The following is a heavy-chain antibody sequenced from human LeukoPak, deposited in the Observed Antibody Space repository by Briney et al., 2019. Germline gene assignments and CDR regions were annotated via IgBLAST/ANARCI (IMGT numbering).Heavy chain of an antibody. V-gene: IGHV1-2*02. Sequence: ASVKVSCQASGYTFTGYYMHWVRQAPGQGLEWMGWINPNSGGTNYAQKFQGRVTMTRDTSISTAYMELSRLRSDDTAVYYCARYVVVAATRGFDYWGQGTLVTVSS. CDR3: ARYVVVAATRGFDY. CDR1: GYTFTGYY. D-gene: IGHD2-15*01. CDR2: INPNSGGT. J-gene: IGHJ4*02.